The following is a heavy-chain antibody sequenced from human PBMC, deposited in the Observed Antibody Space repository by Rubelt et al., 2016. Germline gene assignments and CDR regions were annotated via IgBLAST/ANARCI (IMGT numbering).Heavy chain of an antibody. D-gene: IGHD3-22*01. CDR2: ISYDGSNK. CDR3: ARDQKGGDYYDSSGYFRTRLEVTFDI. CDR1: SSYG. Sequence: SSYGMHWVRQAPGKGLEWVAVISYDGSNKYYADSVKGRFTISRDNSKNTLYLQMNSLRAEDTAVYYCARDQKGGDYYDSSGYFRTRLEVTFDIWGQGTMVTVSS. V-gene: IGHV3-30*03. J-gene: IGHJ3*02.